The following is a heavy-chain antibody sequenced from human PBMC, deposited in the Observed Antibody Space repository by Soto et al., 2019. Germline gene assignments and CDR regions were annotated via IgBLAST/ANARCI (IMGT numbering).Heavy chain of an antibody. CDR2: IIPIFGTA. Sequence: QVQLVQSGAEVKKPGSSVKVSCKASGGTFSSYAISWVRQAPGQGLEWMGGIIPIFGTANYAQKFQGRVTITAEKSTSTAYMELSSLRSEDTAVYYCARDDYGNFGYYYYGMDVWGQGTTVTVSS. J-gene: IGHJ6*02. CDR3: ARDDYGNFGYYYYGMDV. D-gene: IGHD4-17*01. V-gene: IGHV1-69*06. CDR1: GGTFSSYA.